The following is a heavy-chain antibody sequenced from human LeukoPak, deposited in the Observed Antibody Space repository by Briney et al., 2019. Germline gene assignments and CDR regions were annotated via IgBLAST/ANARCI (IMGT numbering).Heavy chain of an antibody. Sequence: GGFLRLSCAASGFTFSTYWMHWVRQAPGKGLVWVSRINTDGSRTDSVEGRFTISRDNAKNTLYLQMNSLRAEDTAVYYCARVSRGNYYFDYWGPGTLVTVSS. CDR2: INTDGSRT. J-gene: IGHJ4*02. V-gene: IGHV3-74*01. CDR1: GFTFSTYW. CDR3: ARVSRGNYYFDY.